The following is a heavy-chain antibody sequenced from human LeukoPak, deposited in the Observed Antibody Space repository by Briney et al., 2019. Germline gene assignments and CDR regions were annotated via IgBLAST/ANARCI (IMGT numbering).Heavy chain of an antibody. D-gene: IGHD3-3*01. V-gene: IGHV3-23*01. CDR1: GFTFSSYA. Sequence: GGSLRLSCAASGFTFSSYAMSWVRQAPGKGLEWVSAISGSGGSTYYADSVKGRFTISRDNSKNTLYLQMNSPRAEDTAVYYCAKGSTKTTIFGVVRSYSGMDVWGQGTTVTVPS. J-gene: IGHJ6*02. CDR3: AKGSTKTTIFGVVRSYSGMDV. CDR2: ISGSGGST.